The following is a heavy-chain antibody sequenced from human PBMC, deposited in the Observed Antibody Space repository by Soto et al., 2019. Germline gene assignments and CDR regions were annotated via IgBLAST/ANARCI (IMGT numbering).Heavy chain of an antibody. CDR3: ARVGGITGTTSVGT. D-gene: IGHD1-20*01. CDR1: GGSISSGGYY. Sequence: SETLSLTCTVSGGSISSGGYYWSWIRQHPGKGLEWIGYIYYSGSTYYNPSLKSRVTISVDTSKNQFSLKLSSVTAADTAVYYCARVGGITGTTSVGTWGQGTLVTVSS. V-gene: IGHV4-31*03. CDR2: IYYSGST. J-gene: IGHJ5*02.